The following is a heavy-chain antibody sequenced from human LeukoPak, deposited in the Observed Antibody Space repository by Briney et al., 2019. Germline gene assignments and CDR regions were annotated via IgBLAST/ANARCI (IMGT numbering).Heavy chain of an antibody. CDR1: GGTFSSYA. CDR2: IIPIFGTA. V-gene: IGHV1-69*05. Sequence: SVKVSCKASGGTFSSYAISWVRQAPGQGLEWMGGIIPIFGTANYAQKFQGRVTITTDESTSTAYMELSSLRSEDTAVYYFARAWAACGGDCYSLFGFDYWGQGTLVTVSS. CDR3: ARAWAACGGDCYSLFGFDY. J-gene: IGHJ4*02. D-gene: IGHD2-21*02.